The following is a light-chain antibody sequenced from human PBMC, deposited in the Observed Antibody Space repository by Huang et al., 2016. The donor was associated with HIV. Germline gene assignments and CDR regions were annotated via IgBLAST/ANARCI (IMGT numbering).Light chain of an antibody. J-gene: IGKJ3*01. CDR3: QQYNNWPPAT. V-gene: IGKV3-15*01. CDR1: QSVSSN. Sequence: EIVMTQSPATLSVSPGERATLSCRASQSVSSNLAWYPQKPGQAPRLLIYGASTRATGIPARFSGSGSGTEFTLTISSLQSEDFAVYYCQQYNNWPPATFGPGTKVDIK. CDR2: GAS.